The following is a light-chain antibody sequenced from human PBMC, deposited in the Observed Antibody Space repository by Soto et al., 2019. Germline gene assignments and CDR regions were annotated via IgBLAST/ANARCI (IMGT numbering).Light chain of an antibody. CDR1: QSVSSNY. Sequence: EIAVTQSPGTLSLSPGERATLSCRASQSVSSNYLAWYQQKPGQAPRLLIYGASSRASDIPDRFSGSGSGTDFTFIISRLEPEDFAMYYCQQYGSTPFTFGPGTKVDVK. CDR3: QQYGSTPFT. V-gene: IGKV3-20*01. CDR2: GAS. J-gene: IGKJ3*01.